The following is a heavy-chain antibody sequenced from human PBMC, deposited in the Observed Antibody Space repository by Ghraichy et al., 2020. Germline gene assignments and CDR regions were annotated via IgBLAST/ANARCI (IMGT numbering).Heavy chain of an antibody. CDR3: ARVRGYNYGLFDY. V-gene: IGHV4-61*01. CDR1: GGSVNSGTYS. Sequence: SETLSLTCSVSGGSVNSGTYSWSWIRQPPGKGLEWIGYIFYSGSTNYNPSHKSRVTRSVDTSKNQFSLRLSSVTAADTAVYFCARVRGYNYGLFDYWGQGTLVTVSS. CDR2: IFYSGST. J-gene: IGHJ4*02. D-gene: IGHD5-18*01.